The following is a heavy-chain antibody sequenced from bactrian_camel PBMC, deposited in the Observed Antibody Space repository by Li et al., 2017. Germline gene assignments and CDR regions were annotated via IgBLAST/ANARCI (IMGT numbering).Heavy chain of an antibody. CDR2: IDVDGVP. Sequence: HVQLVESGGGSVQAGGSLRLSCAASGYRDSIRYMGWFRQRPGEEREGVAVIDVDGVPKYAESVKGRFTISKDTSQHSTSLQMDNLKPEDTAMYYCAASTWIVYPDVDDVPRLTYRGNQGTQVTVS. V-gene: IGHV3S53*01. J-gene: IGHJ4*01. CDR1: GYRDSIRY. D-gene: IGHD1*01.